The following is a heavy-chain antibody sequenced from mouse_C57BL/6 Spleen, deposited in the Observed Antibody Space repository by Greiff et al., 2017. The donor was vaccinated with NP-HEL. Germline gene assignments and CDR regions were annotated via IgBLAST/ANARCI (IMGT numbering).Heavy chain of an antibody. CDR2: IDPNSGGT. V-gene: IGHV1-72*01. CDR1: GYTFTSYW. D-gene: IGHD1-1*01. CDR3: ARWRITTVVAPHYAMDY. J-gene: IGHJ4*01. Sequence: QVQLQQPGAELVKPGASVKLSCKASGYTFTSYWMHWVKQRPGRGLEWIGRIDPNSGGTKYNEKFKSKATLTVDKPSSTAYMQLSSLTSEDSAVYYCARWRITTVVAPHYAMDYWGQGTSVTVSS.